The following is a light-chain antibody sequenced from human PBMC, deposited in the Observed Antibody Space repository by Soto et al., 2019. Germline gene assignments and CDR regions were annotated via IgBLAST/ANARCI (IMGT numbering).Light chain of an antibody. J-gene: IGLJ1*01. Sequence: QAVVTQPPSVSGAPGQRVTISCTGSSSNIGSTYDVQWYQQLPGTAPKLLIHGNTNRPSGVPDRFSGSKSGTSASLAITGLQADDEADYCCQSYDDSLSVHYVFGTGTKLTVL. CDR3: QSYDDSLSVHYV. V-gene: IGLV1-40*01. CDR1: SSNIGSTYD. CDR2: GNT.